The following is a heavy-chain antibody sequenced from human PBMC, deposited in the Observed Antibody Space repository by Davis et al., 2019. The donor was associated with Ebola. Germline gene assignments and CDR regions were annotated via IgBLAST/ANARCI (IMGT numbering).Heavy chain of an antibody. Sequence: AASVKVSCKASGYTFTNYGITWVRQAPGQGLEWMGWINPHNGNTNYAQSLQGRVTMTTDTSTRTAYMELTSLRFDDTAVYYCARAQFPTTSDHWGQGTLVTVSS. V-gene: IGHV1-18*04. CDR3: ARAQFPTTSDH. CDR1: GYTFTNYG. J-gene: IGHJ4*02. D-gene: IGHD1-1*01. CDR2: INPHNGNT.